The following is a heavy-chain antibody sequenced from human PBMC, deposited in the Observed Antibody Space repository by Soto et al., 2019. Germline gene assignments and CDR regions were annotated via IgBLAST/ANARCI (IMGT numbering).Heavy chain of an antibody. Sequence: APLNVSGKAAGYTFRSYRVGWVLQAPGQGLEWMGWISAYNGNTNYAQKLQGRVTMTTDTSTSTAYMELRSLRSDDTAVYYCAILTTHCGGGSCYPNWFGPWGQGPLGTVSS. CDR2: ISAYNGNT. CDR3: AILTTHCGGGSCYPNWFGP. J-gene: IGHJ5*02. CDR1: GYTFRSYR. V-gene: IGHV1-18*04. D-gene: IGHD2-15*01.